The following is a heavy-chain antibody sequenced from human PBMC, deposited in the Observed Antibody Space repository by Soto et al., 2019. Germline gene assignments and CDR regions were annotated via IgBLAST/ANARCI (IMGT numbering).Heavy chain of an antibody. D-gene: IGHD1-1*01. J-gene: IGHJ6*02. CDR1: GFTFSRYE. CDR3: ARTLKNQLPPYYYAMDV. V-gene: IGHV3-48*03. Sequence: EEQLVESGGGLVHPGGSLRLSCSASGFTFSRYEMNWVRQGPGRGLEWISYISPSDSAAYYADSVKRRFTISRDNAKNTLILQMNSLRAEDTAVYYCARTLKNQLPPYYYAMDVWGQGTTVTVSS. CDR2: ISPSDSAA.